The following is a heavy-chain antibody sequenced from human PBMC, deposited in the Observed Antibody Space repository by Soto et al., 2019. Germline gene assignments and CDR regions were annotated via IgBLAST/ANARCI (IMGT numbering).Heavy chain of an antibody. V-gene: IGHV3-30*03. CDR1: GFAFSTSV. Sequence: QVQLVESGGGVVQPGGSLRLSCAASGFAFSTSVIHWVRQAPGKGLEWMAHISYNGNKKHYADSVKGRVTVSRDISESTLYLQMNSLRAEATAVYYCAREQFEDGRGHYDHWGQGTLVSVSS. J-gene: IGHJ4*02. D-gene: IGHD3-22*01. CDR2: ISYNGNKK. CDR3: AREQFEDGRGHYDH.